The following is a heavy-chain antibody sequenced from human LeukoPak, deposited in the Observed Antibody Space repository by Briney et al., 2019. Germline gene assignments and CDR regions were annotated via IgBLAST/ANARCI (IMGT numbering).Heavy chain of an antibody. CDR3: ARGMGTSWFDY. J-gene: IGHJ4*02. V-gene: IGHV1/OR15-1*04. CDR2: INPNSGGT. D-gene: IGHD6-13*01. CDR1: GYIFTDYY. Sequence: GASVKVSCKASGYIFTDYYMHWVRQAPGQELGWMGRINPNSGGTNYAQKFQGRVTLTRDTSINTVYMELNTLTSDDMALYYCARGMGTSWFDYWGQGTLVTVSS.